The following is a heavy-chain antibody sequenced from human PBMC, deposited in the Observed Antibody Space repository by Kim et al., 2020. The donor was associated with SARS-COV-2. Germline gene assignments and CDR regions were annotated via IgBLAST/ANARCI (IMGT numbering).Heavy chain of an antibody. CDR2: INPSGGST. CDR3: ARMDSIAARHDAFDI. D-gene: IGHD6-6*01. J-gene: IGHJ3*02. V-gene: IGHV1-46*01. Sequence: ASVKVSCKASGYTFTSYYMHWVRQAPGQGLEWMGIINPSGGSTSYAQKFQGRVTMTRDTSTSTVYMELSSLRSEDTAVYYCARMDSIAARHDAFDIWGQGTMVTVSS. CDR1: GYTFTSYY.